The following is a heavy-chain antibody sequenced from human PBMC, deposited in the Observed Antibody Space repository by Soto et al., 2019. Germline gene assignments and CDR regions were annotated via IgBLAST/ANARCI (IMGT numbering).Heavy chain of an antibody. Sequence: GGSLRLSCAASGFTFSGSAMHWVRQASGKGLEWVGRIRSNANSYATAYAVSVKGRFTISRDDSKNTAYLQMNSLKTEDTAVYYCTYDRTTVTNYYYCGMNVWGQGTTAAVSS. D-gene: IGHD4-17*01. V-gene: IGHV3-73*01. CDR2: IRSNANSYAT. CDR3: TYDRTTVTNYYYCGMNV. J-gene: IGHJ6*02. CDR1: GFTFSGSA.